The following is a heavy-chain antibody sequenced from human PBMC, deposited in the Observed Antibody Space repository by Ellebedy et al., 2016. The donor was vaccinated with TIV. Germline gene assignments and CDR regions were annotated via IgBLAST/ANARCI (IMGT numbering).Heavy chain of an antibody. Sequence: GGSLRLXCAASGFTFSSYSMNWVRQAPGKGLEWVSSISSSSSYIYYADSVKGRFTISRDNAKNSLYLQMNSLRAEDTAVYYCARGQLELLVNWFDPWGQGTLVTVSS. CDR2: ISSSSSYI. CDR1: GFTFSSYS. D-gene: IGHD1-7*01. CDR3: ARGQLELLVNWFDP. J-gene: IGHJ5*02. V-gene: IGHV3-21*01.